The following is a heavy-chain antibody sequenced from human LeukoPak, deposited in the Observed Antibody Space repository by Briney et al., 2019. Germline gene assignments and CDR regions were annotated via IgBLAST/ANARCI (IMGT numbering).Heavy chain of an antibody. CDR3: ARGAGHSGYDYIGYFDL. Sequence: GESLKISCKGSGYSFTSYWIGWVRQMPGKGLEWMGIIYPGDSDTRYSPSFRGQVTISADKSISTAYLQWSSLKASDTAMYYCARGAGHSGYDYIGYFDLWGRGTLVTVSS. J-gene: IGHJ2*01. CDR1: GYSFTSYW. D-gene: IGHD5-12*01. CDR2: IYPGDSDT. V-gene: IGHV5-51*01.